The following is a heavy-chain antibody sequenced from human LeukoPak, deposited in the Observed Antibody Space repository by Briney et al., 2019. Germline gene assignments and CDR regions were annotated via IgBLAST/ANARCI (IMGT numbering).Heavy chain of an antibody. Sequence: GGSLRLSCAASGFTFSSCSMNWVRQAPGKGLEWVSSISSSSYIYYADSVKGRFTISRDNAKNSLYLQMNSLRAEDTAVYYCARDHDRYDSSGYPYWGQGTLVTVSS. V-gene: IGHV3-21*01. CDR1: GFTFSSCS. CDR3: ARDHDRYDSSGYPY. J-gene: IGHJ4*02. CDR2: ISSSSYI. D-gene: IGHD3-22*01.